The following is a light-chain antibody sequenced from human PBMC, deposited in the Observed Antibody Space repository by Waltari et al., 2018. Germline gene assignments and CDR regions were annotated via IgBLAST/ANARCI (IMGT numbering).Light chain of an antibody. V-gene: IGKV3-11*01. CDR3: QLRTGWPMT. J-gene: IGKJ5*01. CDR2: DAS. Sequence: EVVLTHSPATLPLSPGERATLPCRASQSVSNSLAWYRQKPGQAPSLLIYDASTRAAGIPDRFSGSGSGTDFTLTIISLEPEDFAVYYCQLRTGWPMTFGQGTRLEIK. CDR1: QSVSNS.